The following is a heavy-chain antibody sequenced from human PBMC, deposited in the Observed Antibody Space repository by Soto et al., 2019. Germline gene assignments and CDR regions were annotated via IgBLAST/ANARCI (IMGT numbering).Heavy chain of an antibody. CDR1: GGTFSSYA. J-gene: IGHJ4*02. D-gene: IGHD3-22*01. CDR2: IIPIFGTA. CDR3: ARAAKPGYYASSGPNYFDH. V-gene: IGHV1-69*01. Sequence: QVQLVQSGAEVKKPGSSVKVSCKASGGTFSSYAISWGRQAHGQGLEWMGGIIPIFGTANYAQKFQGRVTITADEYTSTAYMELSSLRSEDPAVYYCARAAKPGYYASSGPNYFDHWGQGTLVTVSS.